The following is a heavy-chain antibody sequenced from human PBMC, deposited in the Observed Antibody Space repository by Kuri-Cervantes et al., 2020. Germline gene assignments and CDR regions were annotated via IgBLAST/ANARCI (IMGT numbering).Heavy chain of an antibody. D-gene: IGHD3-10*01. CDR1: GFTFSSYG. CDR2: ISYDGSNK. Sequence: GESLKISCAASGFTFSSYGMHWVRQAPGKGLEWVAVISYDGSNKYYADSVKGRFTISRDNSKNTLYLQMNSLRAEDTAVCYCARDREPYGSGSCDYWGQGTLVTVSS. V-gene: IGHV3-30*03. J-gene: IGHJ4*02. CDR3: ARDREPYGSGSCDY.